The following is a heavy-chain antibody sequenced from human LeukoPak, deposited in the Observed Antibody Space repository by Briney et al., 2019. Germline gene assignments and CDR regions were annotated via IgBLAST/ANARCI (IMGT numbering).Heavy chain of an antibody. Sequence: MPSETLSLTCTVSGASISSYYWSWIRQPPGKGLEWIGYIYYTGSTNYNPSLKSRVTISVDASKNQFSLKLNSVTAADTAVYYCARGGGGGSFLNWFDPWGQGTLVTVSS. CDR1: GASISSYY. CDR2: IYYTGST. V-gene: IGHV4-59*01. J-gene: IGHJ5*02. D-gene: IGHD2-15*01. CDR3: ARGGGGGSFLNWFDP.